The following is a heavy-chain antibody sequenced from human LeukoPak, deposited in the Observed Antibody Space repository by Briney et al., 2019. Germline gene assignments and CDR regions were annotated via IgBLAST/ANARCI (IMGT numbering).Heavy chain of an antibody. D-gene: IGHD2-15*01. CDR3: ARGQVDCSGGSCYSFFTG. Sequence: ASVKVSCKASGYTFTSYAMHWVRQAPGQRLEWMGWINAGNGNTKYSQKFQGRVTITRDTSASTAYMELSSLRSEGTAVYYCARGQVDCSGGSCYSFFTGWGQGTLVTVSS. CDR2: INAGNGNT. CDR1: GYTFTSYA. J-gene: IGHJ4*02. V-gene: IGHV1-3*01.